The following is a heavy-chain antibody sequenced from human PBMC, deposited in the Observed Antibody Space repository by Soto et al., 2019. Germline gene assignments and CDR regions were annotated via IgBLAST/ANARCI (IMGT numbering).Heavy chain of an antibody. Sequence: VSCNASLGTVSSYAISWVRQAPGQGLEWMGGIIPIFGTANYAQKFQGRVTITADESTSTDYMELSSLRSEDTAVYYCASNRNDYSNYLGYWGQGTLVTVYS. CDR3: ASNRNDYSNYLGY. D-gene: IGHD4-4*01. CDR2: IIPIFGTA. V-gene: IGHV1-69*01. J-gene: IGHJ4*02. CDR1: LGTVSSYA.